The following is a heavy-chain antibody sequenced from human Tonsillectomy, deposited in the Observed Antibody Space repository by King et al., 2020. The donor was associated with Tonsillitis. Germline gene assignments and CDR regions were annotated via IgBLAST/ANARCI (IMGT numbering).Heavy chain of an antibody. J-gene: IGHJ4*02. D-gene: IGHD1-1*01. V-gene: IGHV3-9*01. CDR2: ITWNSVTL. CDR1: GFSFDDLA. CDR3: AKDISVTNIGARFDS. Sequence: DVQLVESGGGWEQPGRSLRLSCAASGFSFDDLAMHWVRQPPGKGLEWVSGITWNSVTLGYADSVKGRFIISRDNGKNFLYLQMNSLRAEDTAVYFCAKDISVTNIGARFDSWGQGVLVTVSS.